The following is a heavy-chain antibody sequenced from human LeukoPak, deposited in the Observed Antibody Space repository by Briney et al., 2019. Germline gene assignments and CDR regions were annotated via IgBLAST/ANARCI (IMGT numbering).Heavy chain of an antibody. CDR3: ARGVDDYGDSGYFDY. J-gene: IGHJ4*02. CDR2: IYYSGST. CDR1: GGSISSYY. V-gene: IGHV4-59*01. D-gene: IGHD4-17*01. Sequence: PSETLSLTCTVSGGSISSYYWSWLRQPPGKGLEWLGYIYYSGSTNYNPSLKSRVTISVDTSKNHFSLKLSSVTAADTAVYYCARGVDDYGDSGYFDYWGQGTLVTVSS.